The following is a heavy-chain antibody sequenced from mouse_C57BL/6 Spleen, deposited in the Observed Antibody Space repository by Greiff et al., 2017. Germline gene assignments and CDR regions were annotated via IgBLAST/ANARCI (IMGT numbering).Heavy chain of an antibody. J-gene: IGHJ4*01. CDR1: GFTFSNYW. V-gene: IGHV6-3*01. CDR2: IRLKSDNYAT. CDR3: TVSNYVDYAMDY. D-gene: IGHD2-5*01. Sequence: EVQGVESGGGLVQPGGSMKLSCVASGFTFSNYWMNWVRQSPEKGLEWVAQIRLKSDNYATHYAESVKGRFTISRDDSKSSVYLQMNNLRAEDTGIYYCTVSNYVDYAMDYWGQGTSVTVSS.